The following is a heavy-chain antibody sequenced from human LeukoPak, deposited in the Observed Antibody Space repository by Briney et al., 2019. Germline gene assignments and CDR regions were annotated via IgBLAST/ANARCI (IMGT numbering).Heavy chain of an antibody. V-gene: IGHV4-61*01. J-gene: IGHJ4*02. CDR1: GASVSSGLYY. CDR3: ARVGGSSWFDY. Sequence: SETLSLTCTVSGASVSSGLYYWSWIRQSPGKGLEWIGRIYYSGSTDCNTSLKSRVTISVDTSKNQFSLKLNSVTAADTAVYFCARVGGSSWFDYWGQGTLVAASS. CDR2: IYYSGST. D-gene: IGHD6-13*01.